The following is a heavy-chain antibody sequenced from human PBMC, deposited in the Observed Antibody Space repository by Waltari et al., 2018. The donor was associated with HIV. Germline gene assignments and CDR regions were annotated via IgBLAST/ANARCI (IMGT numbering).Heavy chain of an antibody. CDR1: GASITTRSYY. CDR2: IYYRGAA. V-gene: IGHV4-39*01. J-gene: IGHJ5*02. Sequence: QLQLQESGPGLVKPSETLSLTCIVSGASITTRSYYWGWVRQSPGKGLEWIGSIYYRGAAHYNPSRKSRVTKSGAASENQFSLRLRSVTASDTAIYYCARHVEDVVVVTAATLFTYFDPWGRGVLVTVSS. CDR3: ARHVEDVVVVTAATLFTYFDP. D-gene: IGHD2-15*01.